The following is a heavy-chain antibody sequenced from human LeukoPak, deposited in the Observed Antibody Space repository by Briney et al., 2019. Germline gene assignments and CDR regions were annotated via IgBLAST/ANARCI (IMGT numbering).Heavy chain of an antibody. CDR1: GGSISSYY. CDR3: ARSDLEYGDSSSFFDY. V-gene: IGHV4-59*08. Sequence: SETLSLTCTVSGGSISSYYWSWLRQPPGKGLEWIGYIYYSGSTNYNPSLKSRVTISVDTSKNQFSLKLSSVTAADTAVYYCARSDLEYGDSSSFFDYWGQGTLVTVSS. D-gene: IGHD4-17*01. J-gene: IGHJ4*02. CDR2: IYYSGST.